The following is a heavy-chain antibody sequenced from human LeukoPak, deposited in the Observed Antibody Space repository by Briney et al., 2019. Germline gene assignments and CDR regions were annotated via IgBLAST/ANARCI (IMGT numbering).Heavy chain of an antibody. CDR2: INGDGSST. V-gene: IGHV3-74*01. J-gene: IGHJ4*02. CDR3: ARDLRAGGLY. CDR1: GFTFRSYW. D-gene: IGHD3-16*01. Sequence: GGSLRLSCEASGFTFRSYWMHWVRQAPGKGLVWVSRINGDGSSTSYADSVKGRFTISRDNAKNTLYLQMNSLRAEDTAVYYCARDLRAGGLYWGQGTLVTVSS.